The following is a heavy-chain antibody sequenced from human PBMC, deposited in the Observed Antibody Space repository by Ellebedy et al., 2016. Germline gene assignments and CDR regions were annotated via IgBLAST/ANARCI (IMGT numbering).Heavy chain of an antibody. V-gene: IGHV4-61*08. CDR3: ARVGSYYRDFDY. CDR1: GGSISSGGYS. Sequence: SETLSLXCAVSGGSISSGGYSWSWIRQPPGKGLEWIGYIYYSGSTNYNPSLKSRVTISVDTSKNQFSLKLSSVTAADTAVYYCARVGSYYRDFDYWGQGTLVTVSS. CDR2: IYYSGST. J-gene: IGHJ4*02. D-gene: IGHD1-26*01.